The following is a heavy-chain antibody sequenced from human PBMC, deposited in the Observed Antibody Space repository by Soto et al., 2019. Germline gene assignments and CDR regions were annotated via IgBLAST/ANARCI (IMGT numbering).Heavy chain of an antibody. D-gene: IGHD2-2*01. V-gene: IGHV4-34*01. CDR1: GGSFSGYY. CDR3: ARGIPAAIGY. CDR2: INHSGST. J-gene: IGHJ4*02. Sequence: QVQLQQWGAGLLKPSETLSLTCAVYGGSFSGYYWSWIRQPPGKGLEWIGEINHSGSTNYNPSLKSRVTISVDTSKNQFSLKLSSVTAADTAVYYCARGIPAAIGYWGQGTLVTVSS.